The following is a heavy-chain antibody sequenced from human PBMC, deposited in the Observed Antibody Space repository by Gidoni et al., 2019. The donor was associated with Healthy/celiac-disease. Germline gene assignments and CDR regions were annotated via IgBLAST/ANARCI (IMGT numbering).Heavy chain of an antibody. CDR2: IIPILGIA. CDR3: ARDKRRRVTGTGSGKEYGMDV. Sequence: QVQLVQSGAEVKKPVSSVKVSCKASGGTFSSYAISWVRQAPGQGPEWMGRIIPILGIANDAQKCQGRVTITADKSTSTAYMELSSLRSEDTAVYYCARDKRRRVTGTGSGKEYGMDVWGQGTTVTVSS. J-gene: IGHJ6*02. D-gene: IGHD1-20*01. V-gene: IGHV1-69*04. CDR1: GGTFSSYA.